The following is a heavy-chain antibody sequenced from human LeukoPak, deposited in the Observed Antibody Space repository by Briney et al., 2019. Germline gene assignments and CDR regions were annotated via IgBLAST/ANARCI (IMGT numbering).Heavy chain of an antibody. V-gene: IGHV3-7*03. CDR3: AKGHDIVNRYFDY. J-gene: IGHJ4*02. D-gene: IGHD2-15*01. CDR1: GFTSTTAW. CDR2: IRQDGSDK. Sequence: GGSLTLSCAISGFTSTTAWMTWVRQAPGKGLEWVADIRQDGSDKYYVDSVKGRFIISRDNSKNTLYLQMNSLRAEDTAVYYCAKGHDIVNRYFDYWGQGTLVTVSS.